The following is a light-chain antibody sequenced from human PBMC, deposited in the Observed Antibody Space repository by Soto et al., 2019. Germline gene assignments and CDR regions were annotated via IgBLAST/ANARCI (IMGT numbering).Light chain of an antibody. CDR2: GAS. V-gene: IGKV3-20*01. CDR1: QSVTNTF. CDR3: QQYGSSPPT. J-gene: IGKJ1*01. Sequence: EIVLTQSPGTLSLSPGERATLSCRASQSVTNTFLAWYQHKPGQAPRLLIYGASNRATGIPDRFSGSGSGTDFTLTISRLEPEDFAVYFRQQYGSSPPTFGQGTKVDIK.